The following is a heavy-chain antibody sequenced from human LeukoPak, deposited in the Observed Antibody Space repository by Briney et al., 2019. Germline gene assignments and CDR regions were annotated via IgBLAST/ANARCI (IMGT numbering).Heavy chain of an antibody. Sequence: GGSLRLSHAVSGFTFSDHRMDWVRQVPGKGLQWVGRSTDKLYSYTTEYAASVKGRFTISRADSENSLYLQMNSLKTEDTAVYYCVRAGGTRGYDIWGQGTMVTVSS. CDR2: STDKLYSYTT. J-gene: IGHJ3*02. V-gene: IGHV3-72*01. CDR3: VRAGGTRGYDI. D-gene: IGHD2-15*01. CDR1: GFTFSDHR.